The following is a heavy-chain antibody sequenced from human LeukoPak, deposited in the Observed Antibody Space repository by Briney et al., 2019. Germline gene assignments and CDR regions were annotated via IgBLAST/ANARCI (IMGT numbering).Heavy chain of an antibody. CDR3: ARHDRSMRFFDY. D-gene: IGHD1-1*01. J-gene: IGHJ4*02. CDR1: GFSFRSYV. V-gene: IGHV3-23*01. CDR2: ISDNGGTT. Sequence: GGSLRVSCAASGFSFRSYVMSWVRQAPGKGLEWVSAISDNGGTTYYADSVEGRFTISRDNSKNTVFLQMNSLRAEDTAVYYCARHDRSMRFFDYWGQGTLVTVSS.